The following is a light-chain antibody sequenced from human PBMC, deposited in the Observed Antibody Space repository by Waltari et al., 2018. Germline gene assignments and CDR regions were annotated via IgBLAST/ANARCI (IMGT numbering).Light chain of an antibody. J-gene: IGLJ2*01. Sequence: QSALTQPASVSGSPGQSITISCTGTSSDVGGYNYVSWYQQHPGKAPKLMIYDVTTRPSGVSYRLSGSTSGNTASLTISGLQAEDEADYYCSSYSSSITPVFGGGTKLTVL. CDR2: DVT. CDR1: SSDVGGYNY. CDR3: SSYSSSITPV. V-gene: IGLV2-14*03.